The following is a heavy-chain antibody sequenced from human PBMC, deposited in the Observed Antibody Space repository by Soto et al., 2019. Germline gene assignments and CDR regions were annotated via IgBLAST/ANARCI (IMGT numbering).Heavy chain of an antibody. CDR3: ARHSTSAPKDY. D-gene: IGHD3-10*01. Sequence: GESLKISCKGSGYSFTTYWIAWVRQMPGKGLEWVGIIYPGDSDARYSPSFEGHVTISVDKSISTAFLQWNSLKASDNAIYYCARHSTSAPKDYWGQGTLVTVSS. V-gene: IGHV5-51*01. CDR2: IYPGDSDA. CDR1: GYSFTTYW. J-gene: IGHJ4*01.